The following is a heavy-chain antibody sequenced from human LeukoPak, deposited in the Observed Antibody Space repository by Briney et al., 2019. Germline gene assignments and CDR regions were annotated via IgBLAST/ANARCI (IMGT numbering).Heavy chain of an antibody. Sequence: GGSLRLSCAASGFTFSSYSMNWVRQAPGKGLEWVSSISSSSSYIYYADSVKGRFTISRDNAKNSLYLQMNSLRAEDTAVYYCARNGQSDSSSWYIVYYYYGMDVWGQGTTVTVSS. CDR2: ISSSSSYI. V-gene: IGHV3-21*01. CDR1: GFTFSSYS. D-gene: IGHD6-13*01. J-gene: IGHJ6*02. CDR3: ARNGQSDSSSWYIVYYYYGMDV.